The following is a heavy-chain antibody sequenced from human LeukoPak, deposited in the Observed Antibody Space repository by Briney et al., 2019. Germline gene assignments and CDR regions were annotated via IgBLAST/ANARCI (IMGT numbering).Heavy chain of an antibody. CDR2: ISGYNGNT. V-gene: IGHV1-18*01. Sequence: GASVKVSCKASGYTFTSYGITCVRQAPGQGLEWMGWISGYNGNTNYVQKFQGRVTMTSDTSTSTAYMELRSLRSDDTAVYYCAREILGYCSGGNCYEGDYWGQGTLVTVSS. CDR3: AREILGYCSGGNCYEGDY. J-gene: IGHJ4*02. D-gene: IGHD2-15*01. CDR1: GYTFTSYG.